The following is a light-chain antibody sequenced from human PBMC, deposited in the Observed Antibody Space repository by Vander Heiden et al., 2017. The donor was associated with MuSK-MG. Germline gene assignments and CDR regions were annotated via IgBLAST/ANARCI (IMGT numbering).Light chain of an antibody. Sequence: QSALTPPASVSGSPGQSITISCTGTSSDVGSYNLVSWYQQHPGKAPKLMIYEGSKRPPGVSNRFSGSKSGNTASLTIAGLQVEDEADYYCCSYAGSSTSLYVFGTGTKVTVL. V-gene: IGLV2-23*01. CDR2: EGS. J-gene: IGLJ1*01. CDR3: CSYAGSSTSLYV. CDR1: SSDVGSYNL.